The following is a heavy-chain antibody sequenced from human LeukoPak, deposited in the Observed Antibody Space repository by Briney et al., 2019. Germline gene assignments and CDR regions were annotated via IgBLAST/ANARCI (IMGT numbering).Heavy chain of an antibody. D-gene: IGHD2-2*02. V-gene: IGHV4-34*01. Sequence: TSETLSLTCAVYGGSFSGYYWSWIRQPPGKGLGWIGEINHSGSTNYNPSLKSRVTISVDTSKNQFSLKLSSVTAADTAVYYCARDKYPRYCSSTSCYTLYYYGMDVWGQGTTVTVSS. J-gene: IGHJ6*02. CDR2: INHSGST. CDR1: GGSFSGYY. CDR3: ARDKYPRYCSSTSCYTLYYYGMDV.